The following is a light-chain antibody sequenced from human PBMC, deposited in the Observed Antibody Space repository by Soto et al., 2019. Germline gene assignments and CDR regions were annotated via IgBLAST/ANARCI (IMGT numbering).Light chain of an antibody. V-gene: IGKV1-5*01. CDR3: QQYNSHDDIA. J-gene: IGKJ4*01. Sequence: DIQITQSPSTLSASVGDRFTITCRASQSITSWLAWYQQKPGKDPNLLIYDASSLQSGVPSRFNGRGYGTEFTLTISSLQPDDSAPYYCQQYNSHDDIAFGRGTKVEIK. CDR1: QSITSW. CDR2: DAS.